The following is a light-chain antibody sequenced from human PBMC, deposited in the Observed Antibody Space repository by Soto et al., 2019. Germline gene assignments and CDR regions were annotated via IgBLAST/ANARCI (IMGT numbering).Light chain of an antibody. CDR1: ESVSSH. Sequence: EIVMTQSPATLSVSQGERATLSCRASESVSSHLAWYQQKPGQAPRLLIYAASTRASGLPARFSGSGSGTEFPLTISSLQSEDFAVYYCQHYDRWPYTFGQGTRVEIK. CDR3: QHYDRWPYT. V-gene: IGKV3-15*01. CDR2: AAS. J-gene: IGKJ2*01.